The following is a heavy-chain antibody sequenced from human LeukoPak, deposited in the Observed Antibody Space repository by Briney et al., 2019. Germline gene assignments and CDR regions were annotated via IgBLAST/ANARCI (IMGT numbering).Heavy chain of an antibody. J-gene: IGHJ4*02. CDR3: VRSRGLYGDYVLGY. CDR1: GFTFSTYG. V-gene: IGHV3-33*01. Sequence: GGSLRLSCAASGFTFSTYGMHWVRQAPGKGLEWVAVIWYDGSHEYYADSVKGRFTTSRDNSRNTLFLQMNSLRVEDTAVYYCVRSRGLYGDYVLGYWGQGALVTVSS. D-gene: IGHD4-17*01. CDR2: IWYDGSHE.